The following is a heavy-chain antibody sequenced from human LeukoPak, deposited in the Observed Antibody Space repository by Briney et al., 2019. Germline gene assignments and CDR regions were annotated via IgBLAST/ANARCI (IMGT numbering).Heavy chain of an antibody. CDR2: ISAYNGDT. Sequence: ASVKVSFKASGYTFTSYGISWVRLAPGQGLEWRGLISAYNGDTNYAQKLQGRVTMTADTSTSTTYMELRSLRSDDTAVYYCALIPYRTTATCYYFDFWGQGTLVTVSS. V-gene: IGHV1-18*01. D-gene: IGHD2-2*01. CDR3: ALIPYRTTATCYYFDF. J-gene: IGHJ4*02. CDR1: GYTFTSYG.